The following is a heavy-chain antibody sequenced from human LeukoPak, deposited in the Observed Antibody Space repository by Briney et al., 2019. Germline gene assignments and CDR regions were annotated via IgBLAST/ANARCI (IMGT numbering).Heavy chain of an antibody. J-gene: IGHJ4*02. Sequence: ASVKASCKASGYTFTSYGISWVRRAPGHGLEWMGWITPYNGNTNYAQKLQGRGTMTTDTSTTTAYMEVRSLRSDDTAVYYCARDSRNHYVDYWGQGTLVTVSS. CDR3: ARDSRNHYVDY. CDR2: ITPYNGNT. CDR1: GYTFTSYG. V-gene: IGHV1-18*04. D-gene: IGHD3-16*01.